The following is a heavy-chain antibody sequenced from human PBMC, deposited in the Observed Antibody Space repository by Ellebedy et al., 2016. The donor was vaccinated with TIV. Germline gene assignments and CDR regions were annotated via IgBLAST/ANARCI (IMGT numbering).Heavy chain of an antibody. CDR1: GFTFGDFY. J-gene: IGHJ6*02. CDR2: IDTRSDYI. V-gene: IGHV3-11*06. D-gene: IGHD6-19*01. CDR3: ARGSWACSGSMDV. Sequence: PGGSLRLSCAASGFTFGDFYMSWIRQAPGKGLEWLSYIDTRSDYINYAESVKGRFTISSDNAKNTLYLQMNSLRAEDTAVYYCARGSWACSGSMDVWGQGTTVTVSS.